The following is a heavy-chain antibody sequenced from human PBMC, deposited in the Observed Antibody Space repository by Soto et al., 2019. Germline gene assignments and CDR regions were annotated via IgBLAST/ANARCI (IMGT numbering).Heavy chain of an antibody. V-gene: IGHV1-18*01. D-gene: IGHD6-19*01. CDR1: GYTFTSYD. CDR3: GKRAKYNSGPGDY. J-gene: IGHJ4*02. CDR2: MNPNSGNT. Sequence: GASVKVSCKASGYTFTSYDINWVRQATGQGLEWMGWMNPNSGNTNYAQKLQGRVTMTTDTSTSTAYMELRSLRSDDTAVYYCGKRAKYNSGPGDYWGQGTLVTVSS.